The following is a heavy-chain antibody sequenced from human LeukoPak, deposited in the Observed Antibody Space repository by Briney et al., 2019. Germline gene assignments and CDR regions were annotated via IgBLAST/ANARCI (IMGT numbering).Heavy chain of an antibody. CDR2: ISGSGGST. V-gene: IGHV3-23*01. Sequence: PGGSLRLSCAASGFTFSSYAMSWVRQAPGKGLEWVSAISGSGGSTYYADSVKGRFTISRDDSKNTLYLQMNSLRAEDTAVYYCASPTILTDPRVGYYYYGMDVWGQGATVTVSS. CDR1: GFTFSSYA. J-gene: IGHJ6*02. D-gene: IGHD3-9*01. CDR3: ASPTILTDPRVGYYYYGMDV.